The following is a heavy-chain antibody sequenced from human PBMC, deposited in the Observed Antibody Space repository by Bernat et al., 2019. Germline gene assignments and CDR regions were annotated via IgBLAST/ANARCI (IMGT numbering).Heavy chain of an antibody. CDR1: GFTFSSYA. CDR3: AIDPVRWLVRPYFQH. CDR2: ISYDGSNK. V-gene: IGHV3-30*01. J-gene: IGHJ1*01. Sequence: QVQLVESGGGVVQPGRSLRLSCAASGFTFSSYAMHWVRQAPGKGLEWVAVISYDGSNKYYADSVKGRFTISRDNSKNTLYLQMNSLRAEDTAVYDCAIDPVRWLVRPYFQHWGQGTLVTVSS. D-gene: IGHD6-19*01.